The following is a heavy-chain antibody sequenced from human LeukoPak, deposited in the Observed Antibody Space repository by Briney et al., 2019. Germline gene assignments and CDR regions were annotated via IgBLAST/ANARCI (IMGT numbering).Heavy chain of an antibody. CDR1: GGSISSYY. Sequence: SETLSLTCTVSGGSISSYYWSWIRQPPGKGLEWIGYIYYSGSTNYNPSLKSRVTISVDTSKNQFSLKLSSVTAADTAVYYCASGPPDYYGMDVWGQGTTVTVSS. J-gene: IGHJ6*02. CDR2: IYYSGST. CDR3: ASGPPDYYGMDV. V-gene: IGHV4-59*08.